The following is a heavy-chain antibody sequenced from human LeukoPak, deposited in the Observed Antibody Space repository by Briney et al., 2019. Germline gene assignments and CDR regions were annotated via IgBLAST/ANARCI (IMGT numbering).Heavy chain of an antibody. CDR1: GYSFTSNW. V-gene: IGHV5-10-1*01. D-gene: IGHD3-10*01. CDR2: IDPSDSYI. Sequence: GESLKISCKGSGYSFTSNWITWVRQMPGKGLEWMGRIDPSDSYINYSPSFQGHVTISADKSISTAYLQWSSLKASDTAMYYCARGKDYGSGSQNWFDPWGRGTLVTVSS. J-gene: IGHJ5*02. CDR3: ARGKDYGSGSQNWFDP.